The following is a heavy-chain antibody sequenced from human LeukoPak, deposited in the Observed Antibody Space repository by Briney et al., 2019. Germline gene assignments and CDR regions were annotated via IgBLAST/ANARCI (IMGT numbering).Heavy chain of an antibody. CDR3: ARGGDSSGYYPYYFDY. D-gene: IGHD3-22*01. Sequence: PSETLSLTCTVSGGSVSSGSYYWSWIRQPPGKGLEWIGCIYYSGSTNYNPSLKSRVTISVDTSKNQFSLKLSSVTAADTAVYYCARGGDSSGYYPYYFDYWGQGTLVTVSS. V-gene: IGHV4-61*01. CDR2: IYYSGST. J-gene: IGHJ4*02. CDR1: GGSVSSGSYY.